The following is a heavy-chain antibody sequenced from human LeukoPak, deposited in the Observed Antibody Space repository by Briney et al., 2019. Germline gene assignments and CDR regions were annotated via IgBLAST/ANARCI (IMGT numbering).Heavy chain of an antibody. D-gene: IGHD3-9*01. CDR3: AAWARYFDWAPDYYYYMDV. J-gene: IGHJ6*03. CDR2: IYHSGST. V-gene: IGHV4-38-2*02. Sequence: KPSETLSLTCTVSGYSISSGYYWGWIRQPPGKGLEWIGSIYHSGSTYYNPSLKSRVTISVDTSKNQFSLKLSSVTAADTAVYYCAAWARYFDWAPDYYYYMDVWGKGTTVTISS. CDR1: GYSISSGYY.